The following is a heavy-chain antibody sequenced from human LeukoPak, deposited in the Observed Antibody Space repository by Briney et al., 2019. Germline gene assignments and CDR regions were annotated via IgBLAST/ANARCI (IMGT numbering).Heavy chain of an antibody. D-gene: IGHD2-21*01. J-gene: IGHJ2*01. V-gene: IGHV4-39*01. CDR1: GGSISGTTYS. Sequence: PSETLCLTCTVSGGSISGTTYSWGWGWIRQPPGKGLEWIGNFYYTGNSYYNPSLKSRVTISVDMSKNQFSLKLSAVTAADTAVYYCARRIVADYWYFDFWGRGTLVTVSS. CDR3: ARRIVADYWYFDF. CDR2: FYYTGNS.